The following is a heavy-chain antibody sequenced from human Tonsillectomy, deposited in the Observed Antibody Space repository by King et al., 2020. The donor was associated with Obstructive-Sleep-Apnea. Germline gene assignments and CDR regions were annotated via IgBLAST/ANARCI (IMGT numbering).Heavy chain of an antibody. D-gene: IGHD6-13*01. Sequence: VQLVESGGGLVQPGGSLRVSCAASGFSLSSYWMTWVRQAPGKGLEWVDNIKQDGSEKYYVDSVKGRFTITRDNAKNSLYLQMNSLRADDTAVYYCASGGAGLVYWGQGTLVTVSS. CDR3: ASGGAGLVY. CDR2: IKQDGSEK. CDR1: GFSLSSYW. V-gene: IGHV3-7*03. J-gene: IGHJ4*02.